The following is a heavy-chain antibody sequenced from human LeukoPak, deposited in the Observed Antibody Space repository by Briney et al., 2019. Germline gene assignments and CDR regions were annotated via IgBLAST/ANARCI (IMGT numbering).Heavy chain of an antibody. CDR2: IKYDGSEK. D-gene: IGHD2-2*02. V-gene: IGHV3-7*01. J-gene: IGHJ3*02. Sequence: GGSLRLSCGGSGFRFSYYWMTWVRQGPRKGLKWVANIKYDGSEKHYVESVKGRFTISRDNAKNSLYLQMGSLRVEDTAVYFCARGWGDCSTVSCYTGGDVFDIWGQGTKVTVSS. CDR1: GFRFSYYW. CDR3: ARGWGDCSTVSCYTGGDVFDI.